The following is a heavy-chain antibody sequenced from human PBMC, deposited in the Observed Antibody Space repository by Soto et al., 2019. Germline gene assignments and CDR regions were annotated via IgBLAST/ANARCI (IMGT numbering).Heavy chain of an antibody. V-gene: IGHV4-61*01. D-gene: IGHD1-1*01. CDR2: VYYSANA. J-gene: IGHJ3*02. CDR1: GGSVSSGSYY. CDR3: ASGTTGTTFSGAFDI. Sequence: SETLSLTCTVSGGSVSSGSYYWNWIRQPPGKGLEWIGYVYYSANANYNPSLKSRVTISVDTSKNQFSLRLSSVTAADTAVYYCASGTTGTTFSGAFDIWGQGTMVTVSS.